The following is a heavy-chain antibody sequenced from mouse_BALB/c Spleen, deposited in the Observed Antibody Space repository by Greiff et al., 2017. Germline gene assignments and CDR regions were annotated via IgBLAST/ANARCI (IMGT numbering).Heavy chain of an antibody. V-gene: IGHV1-67*01. D-gene: IGHD1-1*02. CDR3: AKYGYDAMDY. Sequence: VQLHQSGPELVRPGVSVKISCKGSGYTFTDYAMHWVKQSHAKSLEWIGVISTYYGNTNYNQKFKGKATMTVDKSSSTAYMELARLTSEDSAIYYCAKYGYDAMDYWGQGTSVTVSS. J-gene: IGHJ4*01. CDR1: GYTFTDYA. CDR2: ISTYYGNT.